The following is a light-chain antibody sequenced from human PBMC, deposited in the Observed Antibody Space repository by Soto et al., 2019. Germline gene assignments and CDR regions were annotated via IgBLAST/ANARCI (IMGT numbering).Light chain of an antibody. CDR1: SSDVGGYNY. CDR2: EVN. J-gene: IGLJ1*01. Sequence: QSVLTQPASVSGSPGQSITISCTGTSSDVGGYNYVSWYQQHPGKAPKLMIYEVNNRPSGVSNRFSGSKSGSTASLTISGLQTEDEADYYCSSYTSTSTYVFGTGTKATVL. CDR3: SSYTSTSTYV. V-gene: IGLV2-14*01.